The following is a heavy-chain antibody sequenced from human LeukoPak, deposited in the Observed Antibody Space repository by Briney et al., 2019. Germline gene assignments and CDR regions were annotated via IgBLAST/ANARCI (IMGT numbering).Heavy chain of an antibody. CDR1: GYTFTSYD. Sequence: ASVKVSCKASGYTFTSYDINWVRQATGQGLEWMGWMNPNSGNTGYAQKFQGRVTMTRNTSISTAYMELSGLRSEDTAVYYCARGAVDSSGPYGDYYYGMDVWGQGTTVTVSS. V-gene: IGHV1-8*01. J-gene: IGHJ6*02. CDR3: ARGAVDSSGPYGDYYYGMDV. D-gene: IGHD6-19*01. CDR2: MNPNSGNT.